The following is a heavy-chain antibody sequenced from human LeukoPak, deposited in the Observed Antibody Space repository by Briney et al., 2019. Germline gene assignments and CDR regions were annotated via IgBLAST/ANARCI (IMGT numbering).Heavy chain of an antibody. D-gene: IGHD3-3*01. Sequence: GPVKVSCKASGYTFTDYFMNWVRQAPGQGLEWMGWINPKSGGTVYAQKFQGRVTMTRDTSSSTAYMELSRLRFDDTVVYYCARGPRITIFGVVMANDAFDIWGQGTMVTVSS. CDR2: INPKSGGT. V-gene: IGHV1-2*02. CDR3: ARGPRITIFGVVMANDAFDI. CDR1: GYTFTDYF. J-gene: IGHJ3*02.